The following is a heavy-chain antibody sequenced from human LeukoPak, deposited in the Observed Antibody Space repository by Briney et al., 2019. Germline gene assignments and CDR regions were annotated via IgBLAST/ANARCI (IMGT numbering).Heavy chain of an antibody. D-gene: IGHD1-26*01. CDR3: ARDRGRPSGSILEPYYFDY. J-gene: IGHJ4*02. V-gene: IGHV3-48*03. CDR2: ISSSGSTI. CDR1: GFTFSSYE. Sequence: PGGSLRLSCAASGFTFSSYEMNWVRQAPGKGLEWVSYISSSGSTIYYADSVKGRFTISRDNAKNSLYLQMNSLRAEDTAVYYCARDRGRPSGSILEPYYFDYWGQGTLVTVSS.